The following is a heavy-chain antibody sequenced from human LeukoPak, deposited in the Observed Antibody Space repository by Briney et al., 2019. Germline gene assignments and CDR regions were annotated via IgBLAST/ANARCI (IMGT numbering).Heavy chain of an antibody. J-gene: IGHJ6*03. CDR3: ARCLEVMGIHHYYYYMDV. CDR1: GYTFTSYD. CDR2: MNPNSGNT. Sequence: GASVKVPCKASGYTFTSYDINWVRQATGQGLEWMGWMNPNSGNTGYAQKFQGRVTMTRNTSISTAYMELSSLRSEDTAVYYCARCLEVMGIHHYYYYMDVWGKGTTVTVSS. D-gene: IGHD2-21*01. V-gene: IGHV1-8*01.